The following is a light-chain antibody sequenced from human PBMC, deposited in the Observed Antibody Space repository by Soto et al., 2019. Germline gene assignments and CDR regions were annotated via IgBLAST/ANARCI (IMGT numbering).Light chain of an antibody. V-gene: IGKV3-15*01. CDR3: QQYYDWPPKYT. CDR1: QSVSTH. Sequence: EIVMTQSPATLSVSPGERVTLPGRASQSVSTHLAWYQQRPGQAPRLLIYGASTRATGVTGRFSGSGSGTEFTLTISCLQSEDFALYFCQQYYDWPPKYTFGQGTKLEIK. J-gene: IGKJ2*01. CDR2: GAS.